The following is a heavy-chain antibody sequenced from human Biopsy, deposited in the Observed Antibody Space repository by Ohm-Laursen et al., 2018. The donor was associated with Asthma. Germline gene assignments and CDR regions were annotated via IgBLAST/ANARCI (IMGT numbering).Heavy chain of an antibody. J-gene: IGHJ3*01. Sequence: SLRLSCAASGFAVSRDHMFWVRQAPGKGLEWVSVIYSGGTSHTADSVRGRFTISRDYSKNTLYLQMHSLRAEDTAVYYCARDTYRPGYNSHGFDLWGQGTAVTVSS. CDR1: GFAVSRDH. CDR2: IYSGGTS. CDR3: ARDTYRPGYNSHGFDL. V-gene: IGHV3-66*01. D-gene: IGHD5-24*01.